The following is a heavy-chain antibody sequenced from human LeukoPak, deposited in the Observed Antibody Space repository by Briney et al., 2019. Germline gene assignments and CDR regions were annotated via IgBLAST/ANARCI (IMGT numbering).Heavy chain of an antibody. CDR2: ISGSGGST. CDR3: ARQQYYDFWSGYYFFDY. Sequence: GGSLRLSCAASGFTFSSYAMSWVRQAPGKGLGWVSAISGSGGSTYYADSVKGRFTISRDNAKNSLYLQMNSLRAEDTAVYYCARQQYYDFWSGYYFFDYWGQGTLVTVSS. J-gene: IGHJ4*02. D-gene: IGHD3-3*01. CDR1: GFTFSSYA. V-gene: IGHV3-23*01.